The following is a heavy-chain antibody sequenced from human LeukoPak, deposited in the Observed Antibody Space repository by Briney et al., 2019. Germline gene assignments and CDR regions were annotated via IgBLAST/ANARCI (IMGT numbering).Heavy chain of an antibody. Sequence: GGSLRLSCAASGFTFSSYYMNWVRQAPGRGLVWVSGINGDGINTNYADSVKGRFTISRDNAKNTLYLQMNSLRGEDTAVYYCARTDYYDRWGQGTLVTVSS. CDR1: GFTFSSYY. J-gene: IGHJ4*02. V-gene: IGHV3-74*01. D-gene: IGHD3-22*01. CDR3: ARTDYYDR. CDR2: INGDGINT.